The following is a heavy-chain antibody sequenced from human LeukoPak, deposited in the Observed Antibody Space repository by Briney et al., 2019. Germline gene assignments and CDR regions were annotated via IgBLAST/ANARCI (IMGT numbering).Heavy chain of an antibody. CDR1: GHSFTSYW. D-gene: IGHD3-9*01. J-gene: IGHJ5*02. CDR3: ARRSGYDILTGYFLGFDP. Sequence: GESLKISCKGSGHSFTSYWIGWVRQMPGKGLEWMGIIYPGDSDTRYSPSFRGQVTISADKSISTAYLQWSSLKASDTAMYYCARRSGYDILTGYFLGFDPWGQGTLVTVSS. CDR2: IYPGDSDT. V-gene: IGHV5-51*01.